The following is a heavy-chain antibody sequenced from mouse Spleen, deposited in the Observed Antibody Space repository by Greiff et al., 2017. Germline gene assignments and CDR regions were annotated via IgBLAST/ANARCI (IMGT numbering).Heavy chain of an antibody. CDR1: GYTFTSYW. D-gene: IGHD2-4*01. Sequence: VQLQQPGAELVKPGASVKLSCKASGYTFTSYWMQWVKQRPGQGLEWIGEIDPSDSYTNYNQKFKGKATLTVDTSSSTAYMQLSSLTSEDSAVYYCARAITGYFDVWGAGTTVTVSS. J-gene: IGHJ1*01. V-gene: IGHV1-50*01. CDR2: IDPSDSYT. CDR3: ARAITGYFDV.